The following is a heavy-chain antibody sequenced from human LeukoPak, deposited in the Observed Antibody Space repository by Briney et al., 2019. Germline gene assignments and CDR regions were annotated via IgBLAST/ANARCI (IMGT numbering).Heavy chain of an antibody. Sequence: KPGGPLTLSCAASGFIFSSYEMNWVRQAPGKGLEWVSSISSSSSYIYYADSVKGRFTISRDNAKNSLYLQMNSLRAEDSAVYYCARTLGGFDYWGQGTLVTVSS. CDR3: ARTLGGFDY. CDR1: GFIFSSYE. J-gene: IGHJ4*02. V-gene: IGHV3-21*01. CDR2: ISSSSSYI. D-gene: IGHD1-26*01.